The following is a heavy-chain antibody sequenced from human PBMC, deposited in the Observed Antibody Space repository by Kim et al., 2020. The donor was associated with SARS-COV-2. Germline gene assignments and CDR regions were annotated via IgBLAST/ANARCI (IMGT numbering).Heavy chain of an antibody. D-gene: IGHD2-21*02. J-gene: IGHJ6*02. Sequence: GGSLRLSCAASGFTFSSYAMSWVRQAPGKGLEWVSAISGSGGSTYYADSVKGRFTISRDNSKNTLYLQMNSLRAEDTAVYYCAKKLAYCGGDCHYYYYYGMDVWGQGTTVTVSS. V-gene: IGHV3-23*01. CDR1: GFTFSSYA. CDR3: AKKLAYCGGDCHYYYYYGMDV. CDR2: ISGSGGST.